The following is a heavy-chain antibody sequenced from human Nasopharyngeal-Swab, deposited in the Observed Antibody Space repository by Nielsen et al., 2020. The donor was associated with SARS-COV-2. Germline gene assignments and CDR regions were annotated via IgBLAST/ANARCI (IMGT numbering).Heavy chain of an antibody. CDR3: AKGYGYGGGDGY. V-gene: IGHV3-30*18. J-gene: IGHJ4*02. CDR2: ISYDGSNK. D-gene: IGHD5-18*01. CDR1: GFTFSSYG. Sequence: GGSLRLSCAASGFTFSSYGMHWVRQAPGKGLEWVAVISYDGSNKYYADSVKGRFTISRDNSKNTLYLQMNSLRAEDTAVYYCAKGYGYGGGDGYWGQGTLVTVSS.